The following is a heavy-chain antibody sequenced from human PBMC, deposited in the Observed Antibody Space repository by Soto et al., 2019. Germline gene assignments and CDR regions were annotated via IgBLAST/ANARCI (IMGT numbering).Heavy chain of an antibody. J-gene: IGHJ4*02. CDR3: ARGPYGSGSYLDY. D-gene: IGHD3-10*01. Sequence: SETLSLTCTVSGGSISSYYWSWIRQPPGKGLVWIGYIYYSGNTNYNPSLKSRVTTSVDTSKNQFSLKLSSVTAADTAVYYCARGPYGSGSYLDYWGQGTLVTVSS. V-gene: IGHV4-59*01. CDR1: GGSISSYY. CDR2: IYYSGNT.